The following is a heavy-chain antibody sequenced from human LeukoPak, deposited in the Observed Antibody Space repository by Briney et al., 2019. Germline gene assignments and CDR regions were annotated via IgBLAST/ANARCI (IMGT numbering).Heavy chain of an antibody. D-gene: IGHD3-10*01. CDR1: GFNFSSYS. J-gene: IGHJ3*02. V-gene: IGHV3-21*01. Sequence: GGSLRLSCTASGFNFSSYSMNRVRQAPGKGLESSSSINSSSSYIYYADSVKGRFTISGDNDKNSLYLQMNSLRAEDTAVYYCARESRWLGELCAFDIWGQGTMVTVSS. CDR2: INSSSSYI. CDR3: ARESRWLGELCAFDI.